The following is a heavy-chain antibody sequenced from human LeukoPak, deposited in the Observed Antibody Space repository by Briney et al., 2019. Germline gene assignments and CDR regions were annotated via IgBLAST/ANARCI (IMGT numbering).Heavy chain of an antibody. D-gene: IGHD6-19*01. Sequence: PSETLSLTCTVSGGSISSYYWSWIRQPPGKGLEWIGYIFYSGSTNYNPSLESRVTMSVDMSKNQFSLNLSSVTAADTAVYYCARHNSWLPRFDYWGQGILATVSS. V-gene: IGHV4-59*08. CDR1: GGSISSYY. CDR3: ARHNSWLPRFDY. CDR2: IFYSGST. J-gene: IGHJ4*02.